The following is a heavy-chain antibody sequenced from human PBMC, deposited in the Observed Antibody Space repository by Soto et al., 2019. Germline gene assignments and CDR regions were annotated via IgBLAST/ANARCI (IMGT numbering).Heavy chain of an antibody. CDR2: IYYSGSI. CDR1: GGSISSGGYY. V-gene: IGHV4-31*03. D-gene: IGHD4-17*01. CDR3: ARDGDYGGNSGLCFDP. J-gene: IGHJ5*02. Sequence: QVQLQESGPGLVKPSQTLSLTCTVSGGSISSGGYYWSWIRQHPGKGLEWIGYIYYSGSIYYNPSLKSRVTISVDTSKNQFSLKLSSVTAADTAVYYCARDGDYGGNSGLCFDPWGQGTRVTVSS.